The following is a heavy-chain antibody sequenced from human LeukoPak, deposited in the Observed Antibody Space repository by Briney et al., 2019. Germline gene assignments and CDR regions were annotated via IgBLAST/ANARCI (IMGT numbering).Heavy chain of an antibody. J-gene: IGHJ4*02. V-gene: IGHV3-66*01. CDR1: GFIVESTS. D-gene: IGHD3-10*01. CDR3: AKVTYGSGTYGAFDY. Sequence: GGSLRLSCAASGFIVESTSMSWVRQAPGKVLEWVSLIYTGGRRYYADSVKGRFSISRDNSKNTLYLQMNSLRAEDTAVYYCAKVTYGSGTYGAFDYWGQGTLVTVSS. CDR2: IYTGGRR.